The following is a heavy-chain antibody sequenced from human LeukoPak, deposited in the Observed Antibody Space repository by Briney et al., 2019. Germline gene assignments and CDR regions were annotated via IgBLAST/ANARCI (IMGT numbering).Heavy chain of an antibody. CDR1: GGTFSSYA. D-gene: IGHD3-22*01. Sequence: SMKVSCKASGGTFSSYAISWVRQAPGQGLEWMGGIIPIFGTANYAQKFQGRVTITADESTSTAYMELSSLRSEDTAVYYCARTYYYDSSGIPPIWGQGTMVTVSS. CDR2: IIPIFGTA. CDR3: ARTYYYDSSGIPPI. J-gene: IGHJ3*02. V-gene: IGHV1-69*13.